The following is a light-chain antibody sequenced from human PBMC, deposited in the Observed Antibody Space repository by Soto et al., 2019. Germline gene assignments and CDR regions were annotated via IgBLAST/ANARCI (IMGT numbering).Light chain of an antibody. V-gene: IGKV1-17*01. Sequence: DIQMTQSPPSLSASVGDRVTITCRASQDIRNDLCWYQQKPGKAPKRLIYAAFILQSGVPPRFSGNGSGTEFTLTISSLQAEDYATYFCLQHKTYSLTFGQGTRLE. CDR3: LQHKTYSLT. CDR2: AAF. CDR1: QDIRND. J-gene: IGKJ5*01.